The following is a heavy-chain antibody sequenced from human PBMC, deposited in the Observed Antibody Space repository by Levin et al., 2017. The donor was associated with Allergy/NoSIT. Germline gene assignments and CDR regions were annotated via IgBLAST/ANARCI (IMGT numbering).Heavy chain of an antibody. Sequence: GESLKISCSASGFTFSSYAMHWVRQAPGKGLKSVSAISTNGGSTCYADSVKGRFTISRDNSKNTLYLQMSSLRAEDTAVYYCVSEWYYGSGSLDYWGQGTLVTVSS. CDR2: ISTNGGST. CDR3: VSEWYYGSGSLDY. CDR1: GFTFSSYA. D-gene: IGHD3-10*01. J-gene: IGHJ4*02. V-gene: IGHV3-64D*06.